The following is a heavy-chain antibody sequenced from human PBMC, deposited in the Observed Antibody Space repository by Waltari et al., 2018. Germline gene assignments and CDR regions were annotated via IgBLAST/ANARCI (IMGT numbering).Heavy chain of an antibody. CDR2: INAGNGNT. J-gene: IGHJ6*02. CDR1: GYTFTSYA. V-gene: IGHV1-3*01. D-gene: IGHD5-18*01. Sequence: QVQLVQSGAEVKKPGASVKVSCKASGYTFTSYAMHWVRQAPGQRLEWMGWINAGNGNTKYSQKFQGRVTISVDTSKNQFSLKLSSVTAADTAVYYCARGPPGDTAMATYYYYGMDVWGQGTTVTVSS. CDR3: ARGPPGDTAMATYYYYGMDV.